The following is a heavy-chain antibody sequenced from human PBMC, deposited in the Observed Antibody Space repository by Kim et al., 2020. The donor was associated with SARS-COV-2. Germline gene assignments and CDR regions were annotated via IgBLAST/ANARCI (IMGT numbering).Heavy chain of an antibody. D-gene: IGHD3-3*01. J-gene: IGHJ6*02. CDR3: ARDSRRSIFGVGGPYYGMDV. CDR1: GGSISSSSYY. Sequence: SETLSLTCTVSGGSISSSSYYWGWIRQPPGKGLEWTGSIYYSGSTYYNPSLKSRVTISVDTSKNQFSLKLSSVTAADTAVYYCARDSRRSIFGVGGPYYGMDVWGQGTTVTVSS. V-gene: IGHV4-39*07. CDR2: IYYSGST.